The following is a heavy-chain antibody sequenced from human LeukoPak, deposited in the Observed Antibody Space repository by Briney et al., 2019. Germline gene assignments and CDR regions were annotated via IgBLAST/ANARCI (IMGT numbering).Heavy chain of an antibody. V-gene: IGHV1-2*02. J-gene: IGHJ5*02. CDR3: ARDPSCTTTTCYGGNNWFDP. CDR2: INPNGGGT. CDR1: GYTFNTYY. D-gene: IGHD2-2*01. Sequence: ASVKVSCKASGYTFNTYYIYWVRQAPGQGLEWMGWINPNGGGTNYARNFQGRVTMTRDMSISTAYMELTGLTSDDTALYYCARDPSCTTTTCYGGNNWFDPWGQGTLVTVSP.